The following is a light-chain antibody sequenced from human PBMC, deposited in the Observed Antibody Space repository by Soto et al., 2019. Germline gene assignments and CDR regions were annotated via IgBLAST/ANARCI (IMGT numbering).Light chain of an antibody. CDR2: ASS. J-gene: IGKJ4*01. CDR3: QQYGSSRT. V-gene: IGKV3-15*01. CDR1: QSIGSN. Sequence: EIVMTQAPATLSVSPGERATLSCRASQSIGSNLAWYQQKPGQAPRLVIYASSIRADDFPGRFSGSGSGTDFTLTISRLEPEDFAVYYCQQYGSSRTFGGGTKVDIK.